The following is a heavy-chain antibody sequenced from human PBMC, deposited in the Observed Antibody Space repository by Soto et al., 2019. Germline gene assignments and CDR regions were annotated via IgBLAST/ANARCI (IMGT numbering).Heavy chain of an antibody. V-gene: IGHV1-18*04. D-gene: IGHD2-2*01. J-gene: IGHJ5*02. CDR1: GDTFTSYG. CDR2: ISAYNGNT. Sequence: QVQLVQSGAEVKKPGASVKVSCKASGDTFTSYGISWVRQAPGQGLEWMGWISAYNGNTNDAQKLQGRVTMTTDKYTSTAYMELRSLRSDDTAVYYCARVIVVVPEENWFDPWGQGTLVTVSS. CDR3: ARVIVVVPEENWFDP.